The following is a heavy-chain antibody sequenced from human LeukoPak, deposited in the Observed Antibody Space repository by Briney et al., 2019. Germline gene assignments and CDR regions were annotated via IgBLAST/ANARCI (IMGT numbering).Heavy chain of an antibody. CDR3: AKDNHDILTGYYTRFDY. CDR2: INGDESST. Sequence: TGGSLRLSCEASGFTFRDHWMHWVRQVPGKGLVWVSRINGDESSTAYADSVKGRFTISRDNARNTLYLQMNSLRAEDTALYYCAKDNHDILTGYYTRFDYWGQGTLVTVSS. CDR1: GFTFRDHW. J-gene: IGHJ4*02. V-gene: IGHV3-74*01. D-gene: IGHD3-9*01.